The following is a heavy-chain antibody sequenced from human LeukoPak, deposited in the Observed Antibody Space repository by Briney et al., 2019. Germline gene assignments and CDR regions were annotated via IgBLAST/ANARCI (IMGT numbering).Heavy chain of an antibody. V-gene: IGHV4-59*01. CDR2: FYYSGST. Sequence: SETLSLTCTVSGDSISGYYWSWIRQPPGKRLEWIGYFYYSGSTNYNPSLKSRVTISVDTSKNLFSLKLSSVTAADTAVYYCARARPDYYYGLDVWGPGTTVTVSS. CDR1: GDSISGYY. J-gene: IGHJ6*02. CDR3: ARARPDYYYGLDV.